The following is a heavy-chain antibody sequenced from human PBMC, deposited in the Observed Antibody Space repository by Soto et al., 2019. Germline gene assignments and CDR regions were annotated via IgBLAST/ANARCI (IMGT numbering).Heavy chain of an antibody. CDR2: IYWDDDK. D-gene: IGHD3-10*01. CDR3: AHGHYITMIRGVNWFDP. V-gene: IGHV2-5*02. CDR1: GFSLSTSGED. Sequence: QITLKESGPTLVQPTQTLTLTCTFSGFSLSTSGEDVGWIRQPPGKALEWLALIYWDDDKRYSPSLKSRLAIPKDTSKNKVVLTMTTMYPVDTATYYCAHGHYITMIRGVNWFDPWGQGTLVTVSS. J-gene: IGHJ5*02.